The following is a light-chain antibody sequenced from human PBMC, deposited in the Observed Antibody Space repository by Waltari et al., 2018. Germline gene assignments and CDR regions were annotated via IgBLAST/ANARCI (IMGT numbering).Light chain of an antibody. CDR1: RSDVGAYNY. V-gene: IGLV2-14*01. CDR2: DVN. CDR3: SSYTSSNTLVV. Sequence: QSALTQPASVSGSPGQSITIPCTGTRSDVGAYNYVPWYQQNPGKAPKVMIYDVNSRPSGVSNRFSGSKSGNTASLTISGLQAEDEADYYCSSYTSSNTLVVFGGGTKLTVL. J-gene: IGLJ2*01.